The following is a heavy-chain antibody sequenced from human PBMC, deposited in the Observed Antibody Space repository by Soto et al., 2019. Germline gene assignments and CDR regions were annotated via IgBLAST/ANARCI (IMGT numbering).Heavy chain of an antibody. CDR2: ISSSSSTI. CDR1: GFTFSSYS. Sequence: AGGSLRLSCAASGFTFSSYSMNWVRQAPGKGLEWVSYISSSSSTIYYADSVKGRFTISRDNAKNSLYLQMNSLRAEDTAVYYCARVSPYCSSTSCYIHYYYYMDVWGKGTTVTVSS. CDR3: ARVSPYCSSTSCYIHYYYYMDV. J-gene: IGHJ6*03. V-gene: IGHV3-48*01. D-gene: IGHD2-2*02.